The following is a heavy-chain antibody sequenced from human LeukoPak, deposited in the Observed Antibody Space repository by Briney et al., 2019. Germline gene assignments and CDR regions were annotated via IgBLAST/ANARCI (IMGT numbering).Heavy chain of an antibody. CDR3: ARRRYYYDSSGGWASAFDI. D-gene: IGHD3-22*01. Sequence: SETLSLTCAVYGGSFSGYYWSWIRQPPGKGLEWIGEINHSGSTNYNPSLKSRVTISVDTSKNQFSLKLSSVTAADTAVYYCARRRYYYDSSGGWASAFDIWGQGTMVTVSS. J-gene: IGHJ3*02. CDR2: INHSGST. CDR1: GGSFSGYY. V-gene: IGHV4-34*01.